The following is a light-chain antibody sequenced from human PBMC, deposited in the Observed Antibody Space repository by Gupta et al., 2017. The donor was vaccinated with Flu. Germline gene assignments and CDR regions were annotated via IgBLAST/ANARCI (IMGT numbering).Light chain of an antibody. Sequence: AALTQPASGPGWPGRAITIPCTGTNSDIGSYNNVSWYQQHPGKAPKLMIYEIRNRPSGVADRFSGSKSGNTASLTISGLQAEDEADYYCSSYTNNIALYVFGTGTKVTVL. CDR1: NSDIGSYNN. CDR2: EIR. CDR3: SSYTNNIALYV. J-gene: IGLJ1*01. V-gene: IGLV2-14*01.